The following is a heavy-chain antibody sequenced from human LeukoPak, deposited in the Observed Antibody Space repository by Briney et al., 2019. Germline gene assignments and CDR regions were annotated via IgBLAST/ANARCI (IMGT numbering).Heavy chain of an antibody. CDR3: ARGGLWFGEIAYGMDV. CDR1: GGSISSYY. J-gene: IGHJ6*02. Sequence: ASETLSLTCTVSGGSISSYYWSWIRQPPGKGLEWIGYIYYSGSTNYNPSLESRVTISVDTSKNQFSLKLSSVTAADTAVYYCARGGLWFGEIAYGMDVWGQGTTVTVSS. D-gene: IGHD3-10*01. CDR2: IYYSGST. V-gene: IGHV4-59*08.